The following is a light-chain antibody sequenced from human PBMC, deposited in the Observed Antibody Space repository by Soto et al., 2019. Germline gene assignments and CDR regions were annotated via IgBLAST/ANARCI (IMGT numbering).Light chain of an antibody. J-gene: IGKJ3*01. CDR1: QSISSW. CDR3: QQYNSSPFT. Sequence: XXASVGDRVTITCRASQSISSWLAWYHQKPGKAPKLLIYKASSLESGVPSRFSGSGSGTEFTLTISSLQPDDLATYYCQQYNSSPFTFGPGTKVDIK. V-gene: IGKV1-5*03. CDR2: KAS.